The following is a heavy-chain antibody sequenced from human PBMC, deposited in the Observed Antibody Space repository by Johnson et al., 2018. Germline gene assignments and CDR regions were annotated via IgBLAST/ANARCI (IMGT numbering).Heavy chain of an antibody. Sequence: EVQLVQSGGGLVKPGGSLRLSCAASGFTFSSYSMNWVRQAPGKGLEWVSSISSSSSYIYYADSVTGRFTISRDNAKNSLYLQMNSLRAEDTAVYYCARDQDIVVVEDAFDIWGQGTMVTVSS. CDR2: ISSSSSYI. V-gene: IGHV3-21*01. CDR3: ARDQDIVVVEDAFDI. D-gene: IGHD2-15*01. CDR1: GFTFSSYS. J-gene: IGHJ3*02.